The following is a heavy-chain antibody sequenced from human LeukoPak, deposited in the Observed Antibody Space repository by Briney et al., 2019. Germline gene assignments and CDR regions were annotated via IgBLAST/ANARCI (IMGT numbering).Heavy chain of an antibody. D-gene: IGHD3-22*01. Sequence: PGGSLRLSCAASGFTFSSYWMHWVRQAPGKGLVWVSRINSDGSSTSYADSVKGRFTISRDNAKNTLYLQMNSLRAEDTAVYYCASPSGYYSSPFDYWGQGTLVTVSS. CDR2: INSDGSST. V-gene: IGHV3-74*01. J-gene: IGHJ4*02. CDR1: GFTFSSYW. CDR3: ASPSGYYSSPFDY.